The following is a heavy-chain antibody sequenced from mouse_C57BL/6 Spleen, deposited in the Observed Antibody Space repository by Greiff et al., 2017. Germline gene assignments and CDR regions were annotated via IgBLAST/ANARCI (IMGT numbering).Heavy chain of an antibody. Sequence: QVQLQQSGAELVKPGASVKMSCKASGYTFTTYPIEWMKQNHGKSLEWIGNFHPYNDDTKYNEKFKGKATLTVEKSSSTVYLELSRLTSDDSAVYYCTMGNYDYENYYAMDYWGQGASVTVSS. D-gene: IGHD2-4*01. CDR2: FHPYNDDT. CDR1: GYTFTTYP. J-gene: IGHJ4*01. CDR3: TMGNYDYENYYAMDY. V-gene: IGHV1-47*01.